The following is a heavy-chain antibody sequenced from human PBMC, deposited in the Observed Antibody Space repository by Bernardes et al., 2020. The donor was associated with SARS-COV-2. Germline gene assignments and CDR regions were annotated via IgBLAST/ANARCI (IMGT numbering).Heavy chain of an antibody. J-gene: IGHJ4*02. CDR3: ASVGHLSHFEY. D-gene: IGHD1-26*01. Sequence: ASVKVSCKASGYTFTGHYMHWVRQAPGQGPEWMGWMNPNNGDTQYAQKFQGSVTMTRDTSINTAYMEVTRLRSDDTAVYYCASVGHLSHFEYWGQGTLVTVSS. V-gene: IGHV1-2*02. CDR2: MNPNNGDT. CDR1: GYTFTGHY.